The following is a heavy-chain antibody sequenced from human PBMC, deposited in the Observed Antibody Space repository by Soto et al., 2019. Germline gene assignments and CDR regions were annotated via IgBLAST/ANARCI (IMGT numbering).Heavy chain of an antibody. D-gene: IGHD6-19*01. V-gene: IGHV4-39*01. Sequence: SVTLSLTCTVAGGSISSSSYYWAWIRQPPGKGLEWIGSIYYSGSTYYNPSLKSRVTISVDTSKNQFSLKLSSVTAADTAVYYCARHHKLVVAGWLDYWGQGTLVTIS. CDR1: GGSISSSSYY. CDR2: IYYSGST. J-gene: IGHJ4*02. CDR3: ARHHKLVVAGWLDY.